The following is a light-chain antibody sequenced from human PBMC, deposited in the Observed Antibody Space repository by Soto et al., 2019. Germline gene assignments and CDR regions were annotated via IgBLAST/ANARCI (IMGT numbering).Light chain of an antibody. CDR3: QQYNNWPPKYT. Sequence: EIVMTQSPATLSVSPGERATLSCRASQSVSSNLAWYQQKPGQAPRLLIYVASTRATGIPARFSGSGSGTEFTLTISSLQSEDFAVYYCQQYNNWPPKYTFGEGTKPEIK. CDR1: QSVSSN. V-gene: IGKV3-15*01. J-gene: IGKJ2*01. CDR2: VAS.